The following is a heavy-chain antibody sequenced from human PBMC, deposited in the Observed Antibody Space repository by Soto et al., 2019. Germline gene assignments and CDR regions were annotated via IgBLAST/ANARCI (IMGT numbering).Heavy chain of an antibody. CDR2: IYYSGST. J-gene: IGHJ5*02. CDR3: ARVGGSYKEPWFDP. V-gene: IGHV4-59*07. D-gene: IGHD1-26*01. Sequence: SDCPYIGRTVCGDSMCSYYWSWIRQPPGKGLEWIGYIYYSGSTNYNPSLKSRVTISVDTSKNQFSLKLSSVTAADTAVYYCARVGGSYKEPWFDPWGQET. CDR1: GDSMCSYY.